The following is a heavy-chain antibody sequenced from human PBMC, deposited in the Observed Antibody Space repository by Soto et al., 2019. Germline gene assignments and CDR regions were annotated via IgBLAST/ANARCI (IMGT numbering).Heavy chain of an antibody. Sequence: GGFLRLSCVASGFTFSSYSMSWVRQAPGKGLEWVSGFRSSGDDGTTYYADSVKGRFTISRDNSKNTLFLQMNSLRAEDTAIYYCAKKVNSGPGSQYFDYWGQGTLVTVSS. CDR1: GFTFSSYS. CDR3: AKKVNSGPGSQYFDY. CDR2: FRSSGDDGTT. V-gene: IGHV3-23*01. J-gene: IGHJ4*02. D-gene: IGHD3-10*01.